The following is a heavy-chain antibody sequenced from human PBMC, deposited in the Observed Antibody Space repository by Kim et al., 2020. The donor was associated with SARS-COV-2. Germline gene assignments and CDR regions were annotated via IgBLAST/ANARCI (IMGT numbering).Heavy chain of an antibody. Sequence: ASVKVSCKASGYTFTSYGISWVRQAPGQGLEWMGWISAYNGNTNYAQKLQGRVTMTTDTSTSTAYMELRSLRSDDTAVYYCARRAGGFGELFSYFDYWGQGTLVTVSS. CDR1: GYTFTSYG. CDR2: ISAYNGNT. J-gene: IGHJ4*02. D-gene: IGHD3-10*01. V-gene: IGHV1-18*01. CDR3: ARRAGGFGELFSYFDY.